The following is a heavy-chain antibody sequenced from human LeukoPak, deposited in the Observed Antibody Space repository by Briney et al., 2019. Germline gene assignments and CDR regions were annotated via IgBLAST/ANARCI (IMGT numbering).Heavy chain of an antibody. CDR2: INPNSGGT. CDR1: GYTFTGYY. D-gene: IGHD6-19*01. V-gene: IGHV1-2*02. Sequence: GASVKVSCKASGYTFTGYYMHWVRQAPGQGLEWMGWINPNSGGTNYAQKFQGRVTMTRDTSISTAYMELSRLRSDDTAVYYCARDTSSSGWAEVDYWGQGTLVTVSS. J-gene: IGHJ4*02. CDR3: ARDTSSSGWAEVDY.